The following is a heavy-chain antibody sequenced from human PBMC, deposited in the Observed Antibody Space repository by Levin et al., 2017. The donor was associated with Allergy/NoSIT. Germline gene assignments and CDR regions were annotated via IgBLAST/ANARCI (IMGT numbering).Heavy chain of an antibody. CDR3: AKDRRQMLQTEYFQH. D-gene: IGHD3-10*02. V-gene: IGHV3-23*01. CDR2: ISGSGGST. Sequence: PPGGSLRLSCAASGFTFSSYAMSWVRQAPGKGLEWVSAISGSGGSTYYADSVKGRFTISRDNSKNTLYLQMNSLRAEDTAVYYCAKDRRQMLQTEYFQHWGQGTLVTVSS. CDR1: GFTFSSYA. J-gene: IGHJ1*01.